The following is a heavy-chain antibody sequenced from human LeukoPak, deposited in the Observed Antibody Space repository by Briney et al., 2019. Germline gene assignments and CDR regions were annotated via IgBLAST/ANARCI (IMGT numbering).Heavy chain of an antibody. CDR2: IYPGDSDT. V-gene: IGHV5-51*01. D-gene: IGHD4-11*01. CDR1: GYSFTSYW. J-gene: IGHJ6*03. CDR3: ARHTYQIGPTVTTPIAGYYYYMDV. Sequence: GESLKISCKGSGYSFTSYWIGWVRQMPGKGLEWMGIIYPGDSDTRYSPSFQGQVTISADKSISTAYLQWSSLKASDTAMYYCARHTYQIGPTVTTPIAGYYYYMDVWGKGTTVTVSS.